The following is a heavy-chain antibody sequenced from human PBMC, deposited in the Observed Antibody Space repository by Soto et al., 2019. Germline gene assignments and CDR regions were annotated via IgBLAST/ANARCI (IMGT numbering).Heavy chain of an antibody. D-gene: IGHD6-13*01. V-gene: IGHV1-69*02. J-gene: IGHJ4*02. CDR3: ASRSSWNIQPK. CDR2: IIPILGIA. Sequence: QVQLVQSGAEVKKPGSSAKVSCKASGGTFSSYTISWVRQAPGQGLEWMGRIIPILGIANYAQKFQGRVTITADKSTSTAYMELSSLRSEDTAVYYCASRSSWNIQPKWGQGTLVTVSS. CDR1: GGTFSSYT.